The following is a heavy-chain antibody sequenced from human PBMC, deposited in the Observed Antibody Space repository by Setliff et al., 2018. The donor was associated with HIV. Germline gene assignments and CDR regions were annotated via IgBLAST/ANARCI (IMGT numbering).Heavy chain of an antibody. V-gene: IGHV4-61*02. D-gene: IGHD6-13*01. CDR2: VYSSGST. CDR3: AGGISTNTYWHGAPYNWFDP. J-gene: IGHJ5*02. Sequence: SETLSLTCTVSGGSVNNGSFYWTWVRQPAGKGLDGIGRVYSSGSTNYNPSLKSRVTIYIDASENQFSLRLTSVTAADTAVYFCAGGISTNTYWHGAPYNWFDPWGQGTLVTVSS. CDR1: GGSVNNGSFY.